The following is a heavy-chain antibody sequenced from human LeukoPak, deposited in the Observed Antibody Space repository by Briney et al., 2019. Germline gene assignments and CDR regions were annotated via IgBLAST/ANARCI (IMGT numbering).Heavy chain of an antibody. V-gene: IGHV1-69*06. D-gene: IGHD3-16*01. J-gene: IGHJ5*02. CDR1: GGTFSSYA. CDR3: ARSRSGSENYVDGFDP. Sequence: SVKVSCKASGGTFSSYAISWVRQAPGQGLEWMGGIIPIFGTANYAQKFQGRVTITADKSTSTAYMELSSLRSEDTAVYYCARSRSGSENYVDGFDPWGQGILVTVSS. CDR2: IIPIFGTA.